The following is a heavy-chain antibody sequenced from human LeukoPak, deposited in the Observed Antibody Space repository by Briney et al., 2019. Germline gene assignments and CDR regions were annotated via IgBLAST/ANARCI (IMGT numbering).Heavy chain of an antibody. CDR1: GFPFSDYW. Sequence: TGGSLRLSCAASGFPFSDYWMDWVRQAPGKGMEWVANINQDGSEENYADSVKGRSTISRDNAKNSLYLQMNSLRAEDTAVYYCSRSLDYWGRGALVTVSS. V-gene: IGHV3-7*01. CDR3: SRSLDY. CDR2: INQDGSEE. J-gene: IGHJ4*02.